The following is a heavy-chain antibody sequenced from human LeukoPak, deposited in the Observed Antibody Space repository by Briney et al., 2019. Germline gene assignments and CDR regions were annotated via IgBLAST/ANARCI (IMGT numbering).Heavy chain of an antibody. D-gene: IGHD3-10*01. V-gene: IGHV3-33*01. Sequence: PGGSLRLSCTASGFNFGIYGMHWVRQAPGKGLEWVAVMWDDGTNEYYVESVKGRSTISRDNGKRTLYLQMNSLRVEDTAVYYCARGRSFSGGDYVDYWGQGTLVTVSS. J-gene: IGHJ4*02. CDR3: ARGRSFSGGDYVDY. CDR2: MWDDGTNE. CDR1: GFNFGIYG.